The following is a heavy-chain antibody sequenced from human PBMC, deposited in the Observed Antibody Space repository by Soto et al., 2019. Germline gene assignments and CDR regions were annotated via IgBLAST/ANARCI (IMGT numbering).Heavy chain of an antibody. CDR3: ATGPIIAAAGSFMDY. J-gene: IGHJ4*02. CDR2: FDPEDGET. D-gene: IGHD6-13*01. V-gene: IGHV1-24*01. Sequence: ASVKVSCKVSGYTLTELSMHWVRQAPGKGLEWMGGFDPEDGETIYAQKFQGRVTMTEDTSTDTAYMELSSLRSEDTAVYYCATGPIIAAAGSFMDYWGQGTLVTVSS. CDR1: GYTLTELS.